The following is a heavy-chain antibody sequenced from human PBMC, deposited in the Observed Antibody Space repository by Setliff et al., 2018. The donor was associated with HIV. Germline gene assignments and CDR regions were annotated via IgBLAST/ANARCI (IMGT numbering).Heavy chain of an antibody. V-gene: IGHV4-59*01. Sequence: SETLSLTCSVSGGSMSNYYWSWVRQPPGKGLEWMGDIFHTGSSTYNPSLKSRVSLSVDTSKNQFSLRLSAVTAADTAVYYCARLEGTWFDPWG. CDR3: ARLEGTWFDP. J-gene: IGHJ5*02. CDR2: IFHTGSS. CDR1: GGSMSNYY.